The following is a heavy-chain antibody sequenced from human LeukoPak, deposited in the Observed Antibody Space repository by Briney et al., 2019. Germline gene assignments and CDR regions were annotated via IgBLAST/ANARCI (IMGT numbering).Heavy chain of an antibody. Sequence: GGSLRLSCAASGFTFSNHWMHWVRQAPGEGLVWVSRISGDGSSTSYADSVKGRFTISRDNAKNTLYLQMNSLRAEDTAVYYCARRVRSTGWYIFDFWGQGTLVTVSS. CDR3: ARRVRSTGWYIFDF. D-gene: IGHD6-19*01. J-gene: IGHJ4*02. CDR1: GFTFSNHW. V-gene: IGHV3-74*01. CDR2: ISGDGSST.